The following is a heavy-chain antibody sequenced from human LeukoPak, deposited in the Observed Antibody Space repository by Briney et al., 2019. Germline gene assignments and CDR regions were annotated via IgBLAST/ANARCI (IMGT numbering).Heavy chain of an antibody. CDR3: ARAVNGDFWSGYYSPYYYYYMDV. J-gene: IGHJ6*03. Sequence: SETLSLTCTVSGGSISSYYWSWVRQPPGKGLEWIGYIYYSGSTNYNPSLKSRVTISVDTPKNQFSLKLSSVTAADTAVYYCARAVNGDFWSGYYSPYYYYYMDVWGKGTTVTVSS. CDR2: IYYSGST. D-gene: IGHD3-3*01. V-gene: IGHV4-59*01. CDR1: GGSISSYY.